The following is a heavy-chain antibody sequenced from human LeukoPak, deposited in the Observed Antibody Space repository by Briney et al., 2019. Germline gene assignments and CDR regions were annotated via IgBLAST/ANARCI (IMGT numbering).Heavy chain of an antibody. J-gene: IGHJ4*02. CDR3: ARDYKYAFDN. D-gene: IGHD5-24*01. CDR2: IGIDSGNT. CDR1: GFPFSSYG. Sequence: GGSLRLSCAVSGFPFSSYGMNWVRQAPGQGLEWISYIGIDSGNTNYADSVKGRFTISGDKAKNSLYLQMNSLRVEDTAVYYCARDYKYAFDNWGQGTLVTVSS. V-gene: IGHV3-48*01.